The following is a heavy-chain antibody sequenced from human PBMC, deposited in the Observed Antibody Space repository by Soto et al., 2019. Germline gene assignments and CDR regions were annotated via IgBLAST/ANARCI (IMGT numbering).Heavy chain of an antibody. V-gene: IGHV1-69*01. J-gene: IGHJ5*02. CDR3: ARGRNSGYSSGWDPDP. Sequence: QVQLVQSGAEVKKPGSSVKVSCKASGGTFSSYAISWVRQAPGQGLEWMGGIIPIFGTANYEQKFQGRVTITADESTSTAYMELSSMRSEDTAVYYCARGRNSGYSSGWDPDPWGQGTLVTVSS. CDR1: GGTFSSYA. D-gene: IGHD6-19*01. CDR2: IIPIFGTA.